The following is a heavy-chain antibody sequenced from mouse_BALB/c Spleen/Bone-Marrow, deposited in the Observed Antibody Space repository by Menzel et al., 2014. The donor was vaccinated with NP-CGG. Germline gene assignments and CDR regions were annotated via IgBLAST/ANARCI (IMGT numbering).Heavy chain of an antibody. CDR2: INPGSGGT. CDR1: GYAFTNYL. CDR3: ARGAYYGNYFDY. J-gene: IGHJ2*01. Sequence: QVQLQQPGAELVRPGTSVKVSCKASGYAFTNYLIERVKQRPGQGLEWIGVINPGSGGTNYNEKLKDKATLTADKSSSTAYMQLSSLTSDDSAVYFCARGAYYGNYFDYWGQGTTLTVSS. D-gene: IGHD2-10*01. V-gene: IGHV1-54*01.